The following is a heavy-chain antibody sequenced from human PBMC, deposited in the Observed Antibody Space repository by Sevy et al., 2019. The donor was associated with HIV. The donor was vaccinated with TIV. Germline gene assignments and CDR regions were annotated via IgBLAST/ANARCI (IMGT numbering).Heavy chain of an antibody. J-gene: IGHJ4*02. Sequence: GGSLRLSCAASGFTFSSYEMNWVRQAPGKGLEWVSYISSSGSTIYYADSVKGRFNSSRDNAKNSLYLQMNSLRAEDTAVYYCARDCRPRFYGDYPYYFDYWGQGTLVTVSS. CDR1: GFTFSSYE. CDR2: ISSSGSTI. D-gene: IGHD4-17*01. CDR3: ARDCRPRFYGDYPYYFDY. V-gene: IGHV3-48*03.